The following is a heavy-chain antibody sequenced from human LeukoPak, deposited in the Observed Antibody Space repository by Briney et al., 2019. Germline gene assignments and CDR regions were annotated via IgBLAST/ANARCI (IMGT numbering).Heavy chain of an antibody. CDR1: GGSFSGYY. J-gene: IGHJ4*02. Sequence: PSETLSLTCAVYGGSFSGYYWSWIRQPPGKGLEWIGEINHSGSTNYNPSLKSRVTISVDTSKNQFSLKLSSVTAADTAVYYCASLDERYYHDTTGLPAFDYWGQGTLVTVSS. CDR3: ASLDERYYHDTTGLPAFDY. V-gene: IGHV4-34*01. CDR2: INHSGST. D-gene: IGHD3-22*01.